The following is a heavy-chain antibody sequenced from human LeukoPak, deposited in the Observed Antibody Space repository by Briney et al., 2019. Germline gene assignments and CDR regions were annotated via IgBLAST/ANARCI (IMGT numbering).Heavy chain of an antibody. D-gene: IGHD2-21*01. CDR2: IRQEGSEK. J-gene: IGHJ4*02. V-gene: IGHV3-7*01. CDR1: GFTFSRYW. Sequence: GGSLRLSCAASGFTFSRYWMSWVRQAPGKGLEWVANIRQEGSEKYYVDSVKGRFTISRDNAKGSLYLQMNSLRAEDTAVYFCARDIDRYYAGYWGQGTLVTVSS. CDR3: ARDIDRYYAGY.